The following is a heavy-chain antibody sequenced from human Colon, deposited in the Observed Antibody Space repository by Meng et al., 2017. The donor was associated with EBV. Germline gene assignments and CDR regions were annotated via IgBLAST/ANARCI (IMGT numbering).Heavy chain of an antibody. CDR2: VRYSVPA. J-gene: IGHJ4*02. D-gene: IGHD4-17*01. CDR3: ARHVYGDSYGF. Sequence: LQTPASVPGRCERTDTLSLTRSVSCGVLDDRDFCQDRTRQPPGMGLEWIGSVRYSVPAFYNPSLTSRVTISVDMSKNLFSLNLSSLTAADTAVYYCARHVYGDSYGFWGQGTLVTASS. CDR1: CGVLDDRDFC. V-gene: IGHV4-39*01.